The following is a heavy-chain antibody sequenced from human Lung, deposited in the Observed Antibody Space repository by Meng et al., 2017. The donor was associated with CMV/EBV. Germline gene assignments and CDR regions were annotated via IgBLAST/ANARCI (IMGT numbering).Heavy chain of an antibody. Sequence: VPCQASGYTLTAHYFHWRRQAPGQGLEWMGWIHPHRGDTNYAQQFQGRVTLTRDTSINTGYIELTRLTSDDTAVYYCARDNNWGPDYWGQGTLVTVSS. CDR1: GYTLTAHY. CDR2: IHPHRGDT. J-gene: IGHJ4*02. V-gene: IGHV1-2*02. CDR3: ARDNNWGPDY. D-gene: IGHD7-27*01.